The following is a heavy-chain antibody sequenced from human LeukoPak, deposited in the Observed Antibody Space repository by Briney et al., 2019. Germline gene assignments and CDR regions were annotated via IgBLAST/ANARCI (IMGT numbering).Heavy chain of an antibody. Sequence: GGSLRLSCAASGFTFSSYWMHWVRHAPGRRLMWVSRINGDGSTTNYADSVKGRFTISRDNAKNTLYLQMNSLRAEDTAVYYCARDFRAGGVTSKAFDIWGQGTMVTVAS. D-gene: IGHD3-16*01. J-gene: IGHJ3*02. CDR2: INGDGSTT. V-gene: IGHV3-74*01. CDR3: ARDFRAGGVTSKAFDI. CDR1: GFTFSSYW.